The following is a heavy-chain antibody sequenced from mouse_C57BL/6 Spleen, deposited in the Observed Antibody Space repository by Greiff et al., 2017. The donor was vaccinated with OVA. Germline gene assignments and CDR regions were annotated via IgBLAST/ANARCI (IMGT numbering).Heavy chain of an antibody. Sequence: QVQLQQPGTELVKPGASVKLSCKASGYTFTSYWMHWVKQRPGQGLEWIGNINPSNGGTNYNEKFKSKATLTVDKSSSTAYMQLSSLTSEDSAVYYCACITTVVEDWYFDVWGTGTTVTVSS. CDR3: ACITTVVEDWYFDV. J-gene: IGHJ1*03. D-gene: IGHD1-1*01. CDR1: GYTFTSYW. V-gene: IGHV1-53*01. CDR2: INPSNGGT.